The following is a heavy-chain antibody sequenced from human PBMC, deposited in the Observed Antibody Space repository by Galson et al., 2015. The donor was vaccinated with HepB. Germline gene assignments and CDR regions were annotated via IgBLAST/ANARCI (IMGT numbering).Heavy chain of an antibody. D-gene: IGHD3-22*01. CDR3: ARDTYYYDNTGYPFDY. CDR1: GFTFSSYW. CDR2: INSDGSST. J-gene: IGHJ4*02. Sequence: SLRLSCAASGFTFSSYWMHWVRQAPGTGLVWVSRINSDGSSTGYADSVKGRFTISRDNAKNTLYLQMNSLRAEDTAVYYCARDTYYYDNTGYPFDYWGQGTLVTASS. V-gene: IGHV3-74*01.